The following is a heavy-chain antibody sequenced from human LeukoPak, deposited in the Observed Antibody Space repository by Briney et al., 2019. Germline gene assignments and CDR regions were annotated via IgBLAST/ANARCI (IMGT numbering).Heavy chain of an antibody. V-gene: IGHV4-39*07. CDR2: IYYSGST. Sequence: PSETLSLTCTVSGGSISSSSYYWGWIRRPPGKGLEWIGSIYYSGSTYYNPSLKSRVTISVDTSKNQFSLKLSSVTAADTAVYYCAQRYYDSSGYYYDWYFDLWGRGTLVTVSS. D-gene: IGHD3-22*01. J-gene: IGHJ2*01. CDR1: GGSISSSSYY. CDR3: AQRYYDSSGYYYDWYFDL.